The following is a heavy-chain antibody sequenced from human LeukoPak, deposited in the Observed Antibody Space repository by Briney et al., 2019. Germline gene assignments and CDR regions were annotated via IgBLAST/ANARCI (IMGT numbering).Heavy chain of an antibody. J-gene: IGHJ4*02. CDR2: IEQDGSEK. CDR1: GFTFSSYG. CDR3: AKGHTSLAP. D-gene: IGHD5-18*01. V-gene: IGHV3-7*01. Sequence: GGSLRLSCAASGFTFSSYGMHWVRQAPGKGLEWVASIEQDGSEKYYVDSVKGRFTISRDNATNSLFLQMNSLRAEDTAVYYCAKGHTSLAPGGQGALVTVSS.